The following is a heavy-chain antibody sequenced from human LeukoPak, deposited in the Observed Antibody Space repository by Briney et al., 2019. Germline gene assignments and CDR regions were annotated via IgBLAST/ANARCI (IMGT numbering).Heavy chain of an antibody. Sequence: ASLKVSRKASRYTFTSYDITWVRQAAGQGLEWMGWMKPNSGNTGYPKKFQGRVTITRNTSISTAYMELSSLRSEDAAVYYWARGDYGSGRGSYFDYWGQGTLVTVSS. V-gene: IGHV1-8*03. J-gene: IGHJ4*02. CDR2: MKPNSGNT. D-gene: IGHD3-10*01. CDR3: ARGDYGSGRGSYFDY. CDR1: RYTFTSYD.